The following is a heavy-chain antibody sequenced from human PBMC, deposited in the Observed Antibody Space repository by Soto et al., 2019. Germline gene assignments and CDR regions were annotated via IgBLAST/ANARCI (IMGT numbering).Heavy chain of an antibody. J-gene: IGHJ6*02. CDR2: ISSSGSTI. V-gene: IGHV3-48*03. Sequence: HPVGSLRLSCAASGFTFSSYEMNWVRQAPGKGLEWVSYISSSGSTIYYADSVKGRFTISRDNAKNSLYLQMNSLRAEDTAVYYCARDRVKDSSGYYYVPIYYYYYGMDVWGQGTTVTVSS. CDR3: ARDRVKDSSGYYYVPIYYYYYGMDV. D-gene: IGHD3-22*01. CDR1: GFTFSSYE.